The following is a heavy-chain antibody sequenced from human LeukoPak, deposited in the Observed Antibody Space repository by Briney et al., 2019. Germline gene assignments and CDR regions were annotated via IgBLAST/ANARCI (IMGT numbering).Heavy chain of an antibody. V-gene: IGHV1-2*02. Sequence: ASVKVSCKASGYTFTGYYMHWVRQAPGQGLEWMGWINPNSGGTNYAQKFQGRVTMTRDTSISTAYMELSRLRSDDTAVYYCARAMQWLGRGAFDYWGQGTLVTVSS. CDR2: INPNSGGT. J-gene: IGHJ4*02. D-gene: IGHD6-19*01. CDR1: GYTFTGYY. CDR3: ARAMQWLGRGAFDY.